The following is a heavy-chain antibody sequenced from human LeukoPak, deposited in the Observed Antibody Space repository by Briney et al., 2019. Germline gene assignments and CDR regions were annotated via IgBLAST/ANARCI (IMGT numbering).Heavy chain of an antibody. CDR3: AREDADYTFSFDF. D-gene: IGHD4-17*01. V-gene: IGHV1-69*05. CDR1: GGTFSSYA. J-gene: IGHJ4*02. CDR2: IIPIFGTA. Sequence: SVKVSCKASGGTFSSYAISWVRQAPGQGLEWMGGIIPIFGTANYAQKFQGRLTMTRDTSTSTVYMELSSLRSEDTAVYYCAREDADYTFSFDFWGQGTLVTVSS.